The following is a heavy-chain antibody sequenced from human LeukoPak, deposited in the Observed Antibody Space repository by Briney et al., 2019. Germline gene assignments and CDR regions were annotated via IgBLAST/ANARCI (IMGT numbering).Heavy chain of an antibody. Sequence: PSETLSLTCSVSGDSISTSSYYWGWIRQPPGKGLEWIGSIFYNGVTYDNPSLKSRVTIAVDSSKNQFSLNMRFVTAADTAVYYCARHEWTLLGLPGTRRHYFNMDVWGEGTTVIVSS. J-gene: IGHJ6*03. CDR2: IFYNGVT. V-gene: IGHV4-39*01. CDR1: GDSISTSSYY. CDR3: ARHEWTLLGLPGTRRHYFNMDV. D-gene: IGHD2/OR15-2a*01.